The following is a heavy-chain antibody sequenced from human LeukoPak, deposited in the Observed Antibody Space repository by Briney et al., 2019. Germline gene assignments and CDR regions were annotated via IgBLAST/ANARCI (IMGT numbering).Heavy chain of an antibody. CDR3: ATYGSGSHGGY. D-gene: IGHD3-10*01. J-gene: IGHJ4*02. CDR2: ISSSSSYI. Sequence: GGSLRLSCEASGVTFSSYSMNWVRQAPGKGLEWVSSISSSSSYIYYADSVKGRFTISRDNAKNSLYLQMSSLRAEDMAVYYCATYGSGSHGGYWGQGTLVTVSS. V-gene: IGHV3-21*01. CDR1: GVTFSSYS.